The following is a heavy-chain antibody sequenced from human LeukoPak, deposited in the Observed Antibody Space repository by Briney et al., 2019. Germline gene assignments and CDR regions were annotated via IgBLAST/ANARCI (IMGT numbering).Heavy chain of an antibody. CDR3: ARRGYSGYDGLSWFDP. Sequence: SQTLSLTCTVSGGSISSGDYYWSWIRQPPGKGLEWIGYIYYSGSTYYNPSLKSRVTISVDTSKNQFFLKLSSVTAADTAVYYCARRGYSGYDGLSWFDPWGQGTLVTVSS. D-gene: IGHD5-12*01. V-gene: IGHV4-30-4*01. CDR1: GGSISSGDYY. CDR2: IYYSGST. J-gene: IGHJ5*02.